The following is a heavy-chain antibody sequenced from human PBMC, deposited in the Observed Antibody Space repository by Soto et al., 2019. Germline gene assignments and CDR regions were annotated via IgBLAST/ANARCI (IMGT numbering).Heavy chain of an antibody. D-gene: IGHD2-15*01. CDR2: INHSGST. Sequence: SETLSLTCAVYGGSFSGYYWSWIRQPPGKGLEWIGEINHSGSTNYNPSLKSRVTISVDTSKNQFSLKLSSVTAADTAVYYCARGEGYCSGGSCYSDAFDIWGQGTMVTVSS. V-gene: IGHV4-34*01. CDR3: ARGEGYCSGGSCYSDAFDI. CDR1: GGSFSGYY. J-gene: IGHJ3*02.